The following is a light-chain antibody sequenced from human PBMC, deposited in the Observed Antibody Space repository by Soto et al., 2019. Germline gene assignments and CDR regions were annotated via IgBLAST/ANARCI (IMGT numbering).Light chain of an antibody. V-gene: IGLV4-69*01. CDR3: QTWGTGLVV. Sequence: QPVLTQSPSASASLGASVKLTCTLSSGHSSYAIAWHRQQPEKGPRYLMKLNSDGSHSKGDGIPDRFSGSSSGAEWYLTISSLQSEDEADYYCQTWGTGLVVFGGGTKLTVL. CDR2: LNSDGSH. J-gene: IGLJ2*01. CDR1: SGHSSYA.